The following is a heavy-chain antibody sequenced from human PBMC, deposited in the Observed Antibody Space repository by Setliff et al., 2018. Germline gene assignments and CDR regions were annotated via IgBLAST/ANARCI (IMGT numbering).Heavy chain of an antibody. D-gene: IGHD3-10*01. J-gene: IGHJ4*02. CDR3: ATDGVITMVRGVIITESLFDFDY. Sequence: ASVKVSCKASGYTFTTYGISWVRQAPGQGLEWMGWISADNGNTNYAQKFQGRVTMTEDTSTDTAYMELSSLRSEDTAVYYCATDGVITMVRGVIITESLFDFDYWGQGTLVTVSS. V-gene: IGHV1-18*01. CDR1: GYTFTTYG. CDR2: ISADNGNT.